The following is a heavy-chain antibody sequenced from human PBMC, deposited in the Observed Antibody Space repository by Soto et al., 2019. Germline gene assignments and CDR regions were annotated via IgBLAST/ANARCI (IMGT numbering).Heavy chain of an antibody. D-gene: IGHD6-19*01. CDR2: IFYSGST. V-gene: IGHV4-61*01. CDR1: GGSVNSGSYY. CDR3: ARDGGYSSGWFSY. J-gene: IGHJ4*02. Sequence: PSETLSLTCTVSGGSVNSGSYYWTWIRQSPGKGLEWIGHIFYSGSTSYNPSLKSRVTMSIDTSKNQFSLRLSSVTAADTAVYYCARDGGYSSGWFSYWGKGTLVTVSS.